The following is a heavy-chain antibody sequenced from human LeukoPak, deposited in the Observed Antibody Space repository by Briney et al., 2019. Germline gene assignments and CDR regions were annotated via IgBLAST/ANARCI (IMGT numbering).Heavy chain of an antibody. D-gene: IGHD6-13*01. J-gene: IGHJ4*02. CDR2: ISGSGSGT. CDR3: AKGGIAAAGTSFYFDY. Sequence: GGSLRLSCAASGFTFSSYAMSWVRQAPGKGLEWVSGISGSGSGTYYPDSVKGRFTISRDNSKNTLYLQMNSLRAEDSAVYYCAKGGIAAAGTSFYFDYWGQGTLVTVSS. V-gene: IGHV3-23*01. CDR1: GFTFSSYA.